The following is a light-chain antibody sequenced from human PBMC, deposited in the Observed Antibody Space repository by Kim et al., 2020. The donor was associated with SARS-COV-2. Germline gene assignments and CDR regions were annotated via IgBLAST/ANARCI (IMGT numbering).Light chain of an antibody. J-gene: IGLJ3*02. CDR1: TSNIGNNY. V-gene: IGLV1-47*02. CDR2: TNN. CDR3: ATWDDSLSGRV. Sequence: GQRVSISCSESTSNIGNNYVMWYQQVPGTAPKLLIFTNNQRPSGVPDRFSGSKSGTSASLAISGLRSEDEADYYCATWDDSLSGRVFGGGTQLTVL.